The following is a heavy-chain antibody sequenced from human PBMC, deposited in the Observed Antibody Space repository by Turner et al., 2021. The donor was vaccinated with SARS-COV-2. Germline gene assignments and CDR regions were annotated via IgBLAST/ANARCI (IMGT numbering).Heavy chain of an antibody. Sequence: QVQLVESGGGVVQPGRSLRLSCAASGFTFSSYAMHWVRQAPGKGLEWVAVISYDGSNKYYADSVKGRFTISRDNSKNTLYLQMNSLRAEDTAVYYCAKDSGILTGYGYYYYGMDVWGQGTTVTVS. V-gene: IGHV3-30*04. CDR2: ISYDGSNK. D-gene: IGHD3-9*01. CDR1: GFTFSSYA. J-gene: IGHJ6*02. CDR3: AKDSGILTGYGYYYYGMDV.